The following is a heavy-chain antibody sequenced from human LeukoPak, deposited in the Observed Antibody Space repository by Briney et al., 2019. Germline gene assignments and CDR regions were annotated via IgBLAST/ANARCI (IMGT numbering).Heavy chain of an antibody. Sequence: GGSLRLSCAASGFTFSNAWMSWVRQAPGKGLEWVGRIKSKTDGGTTDYAAPVKGRFTISRDDSKNTLHLQMNSLKTEDTAVYYCTTRVGGSHFDYWGQGTLVTVSS. D-gene: IGHD1-26*01. CDR1: GFTFSNAW. CDR3: TTRVGGSHFDY. CDR2: IKSKTDGGTT. J-gene: IGHJ4*02. V-gene: IGHV3-15*01.